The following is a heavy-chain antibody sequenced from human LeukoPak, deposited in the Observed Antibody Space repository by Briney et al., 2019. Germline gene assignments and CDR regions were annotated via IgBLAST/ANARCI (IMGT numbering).Heavy chain of an antibody. J-gene: IGHJ5*02. CDR1: GYSFTSYC. D-gene: IGHD3-3*01. CDR2: ITPIDVGT. V-gene: IGHV1-46*01. Sequence: EASVKVSCKASGYSFTSYCMHWVRQAPGQGLGWMGMITPIDVGTTYPQKFQGRVTMTRDTSTSTVYMELSSLRSEDTAIYFCARDPTVITSSRITIFGVVKSPHNWFDPWGQGTLVTVSS. CDR3: ARDPTVITSSRITIFGVVKSPHNWFDP.